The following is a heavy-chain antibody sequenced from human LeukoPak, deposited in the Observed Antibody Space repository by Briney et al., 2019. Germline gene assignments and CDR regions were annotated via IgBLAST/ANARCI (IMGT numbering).Heavy chain of an antibody. CDR3: ARGPGWWELLPLNHWYYLDY. Sequence: ASVKVSCKASGYTFKNYGISWVRQAPGQWLEWMGWISAYSGNTNYAQKLQGRVTMTTDTSTGTAYMELRSLRSDDTAVYYCARGPGWWELLPLNHWYYLDYWGQGTLVTVSS. J-gene: IGHJ4*02. V-gene: IGHV1-18*01. CDR1: GYTFKNYG. D-gene: IGHD1-26*01. CDR2: ISAYSGNT.